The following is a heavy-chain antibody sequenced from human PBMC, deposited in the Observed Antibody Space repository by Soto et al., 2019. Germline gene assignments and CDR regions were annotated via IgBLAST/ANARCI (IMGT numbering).Heavy chain of an antibody. CDR2: IGGNGGTT. V-gene: IGHV3-23*01. CDR3: AKGKAQTMFAVDTLFDY. Sequence: EVQLLQSGGGLVQPGGSLTLSCAASGFTFSSYAMSWVRQAPGKGLEWVSVIGGNGGTTNYADSVKGRFTTSRDNSKKTVFLQMNGLRADDTAVYYCAKGKAQTMFAVDTLFDYWGQGTLVTVSS. CDR1: GFTFSSYA. D-gene: IGHD3-3*01. J-gene: IGHJ4*02.